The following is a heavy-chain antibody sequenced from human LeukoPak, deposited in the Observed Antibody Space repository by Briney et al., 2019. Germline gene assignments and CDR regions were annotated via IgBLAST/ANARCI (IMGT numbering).Heavy chain of an antibody. J-gene: IGHJ4*02. V-gene: IGHV3-43*01. CDR2: ISWDGGST. D-gene: IGHD3-10*01. CDR3: AKDTPGGFGALAGSIDY. Sequence: GGSLRLSCAASGFTFDDYTMHWVRQAPGKGLEWVSLISWDGGSTYYADSVKGRFTISRDNSKNSLYLQMNSLRTEDTALYYCAKDTPGGFGALAGSIDYWGQGTLVTVSS. CDR1: GFTFDDYT.